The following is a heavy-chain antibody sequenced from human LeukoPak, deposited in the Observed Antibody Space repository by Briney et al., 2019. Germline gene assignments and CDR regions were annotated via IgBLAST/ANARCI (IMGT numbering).Heavy chain of an antibody. CDR3: ARALRRTSCSFDY. CDR2: ISSSSSYL. J-gene: IGHJ4*02. D-gene: IGHD2-2*01. CDR1: GFTFSSYS. Sequence: GGSLRLSCAASGFTFSSYSMNWVRQAPGKGLEWVSSISSSSSYLYYADSVKGRFTISRDNAKNSLYLQMNSLRAEDTAVYYCARALRRTSCSFDYWGQGTLVTVSS. V-gene: IGHV3-21*01.